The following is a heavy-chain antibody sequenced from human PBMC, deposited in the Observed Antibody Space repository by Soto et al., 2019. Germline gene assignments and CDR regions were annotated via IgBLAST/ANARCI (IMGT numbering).Heavy chain of an antibody. Sequence: GGSLRLSCAASGFTFSSYWMHWVRQAPGKGLVWVSRIKGDGSETNYAGSVKGRFTISRDNAKNTLYLQLNSLRAEDTAVYYCLRGNSGYGNFGYWGQGTRVTVSS. CDR1: GFTFSSYW. V-gene: IGHV3-74*01. CDR2: IKGDGSET. D-gene: IGHD5-12*01. CDR3: LRGNSGYGNFGY. J-gene: IGHJ4*02.